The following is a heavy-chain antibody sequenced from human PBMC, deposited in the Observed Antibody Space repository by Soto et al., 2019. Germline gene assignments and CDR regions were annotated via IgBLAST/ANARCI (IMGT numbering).Heavy chain of an antibody. D-gene: IGHD3-16*01. J-gene: IGHJ5*02. Sequence: SETLSLTCTVSGGSISSYYWSWIRQPPGKGLEWIGYIYYSGSTNYNPSLKSRVTISVDTSKNQFSLKLSPVTAADTAVYYCARDGGAGVLNENWFDPWGQGTLVTVSS. V-gene: IGHV4-59*01. CDR3: ARDGGAGVLNENWFDP. CDR2: IYYSGST. CDR1: GGSISSYY.